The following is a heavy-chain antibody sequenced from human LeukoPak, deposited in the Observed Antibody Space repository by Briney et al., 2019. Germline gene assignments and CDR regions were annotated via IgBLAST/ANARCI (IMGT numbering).Heavy chain of an antibody. V-gene: IGHV3-21*06. CDR1: GFSFSDYN. CDR2: ISSGSSYI. CDR3: AREREQWLVRRFDY. D-gene: IGHD6-19*01. Sequence: AGGSLRLSCAASGFSFSDYNMNWVRRAPGKGLEWVSSISSGSSYIYYADSVKGRFTISRDNAKDSLYLQMNSLRAEDTAVYYCAREREQWLVRRFDYWGQGTLVTVSS. J-gene: IGHJ4*02.